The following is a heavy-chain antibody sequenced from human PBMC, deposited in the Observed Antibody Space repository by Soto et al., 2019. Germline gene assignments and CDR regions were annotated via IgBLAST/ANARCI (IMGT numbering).Heavy chain of an antibody. CDR2: ISGSGGST. CDR3: ASPTMVIYFVY. V-gene: IGHV3-23*01. D-gene: IGHD4-17*01. Sequence: EVQLLESGGGLVQPGGSLRLSCAASGFTLSSYVMSWVRQAPGKGLEWVSAISGSGGSTYYADSVKGRFTIDRDNSNITLYLQWHSLRAEERVVLFSASPTMVIYFVYWGKGTLVSVSS. J-gene: IGHJ4*02. CDR1: GFTLSSYV.